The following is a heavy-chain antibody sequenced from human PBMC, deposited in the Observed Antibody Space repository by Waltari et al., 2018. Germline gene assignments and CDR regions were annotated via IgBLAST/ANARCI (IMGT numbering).Heavy chain of an antibody. CDR2: FDPEYGEA. D-gene: IGHD2-15*01. Sequence: QVQLVQSGAEVKKPGASVKVSCRVSGYSLTESALHGVRQAPGKGLEWLGGFDPEYGEAVYAQEFQGRVTMTEDTSKDTAYMELSSLTYEDTAVYYCTRDRVGYCSGGTCYSRWFDPWGQGTLVTVSS. CDR1: GYSLTESA. CDR3: TRDRVGYCSGGTCYSRWFDP. V-gene: IGHV1-24*01. J-gene: IGHJ5*02.